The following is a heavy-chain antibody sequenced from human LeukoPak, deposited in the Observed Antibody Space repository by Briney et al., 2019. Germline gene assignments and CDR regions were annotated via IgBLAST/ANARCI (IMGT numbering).Heavy chain of an antibody. CDR1: GGSFSDYY. Sequence: PSETLSLTCAVYGGSFSDYYWSWIRQPPGKGLEWIGEINHSGSTNYNPSLKSRVTISVDTSKNQFSLKLSSVTAADTAVYYCARAGDSSGYSDYWGQGTLATVSS. CDR2: INHSGST. J-gene: IGHJ4*02. V-gene: IGHV4-34*01. CDR3: ARAGDSSGYSDY. D-gene: IGHD3-22*01.